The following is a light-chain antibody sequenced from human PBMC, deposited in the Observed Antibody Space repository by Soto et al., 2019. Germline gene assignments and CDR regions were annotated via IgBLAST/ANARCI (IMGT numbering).Light chain of an antibody. CDR2: AAS. J-gene: IGKJ4*01. V-gene: IGKV1-9*01. Sequence: DIQLTQSPSLLSASVGDRVTITCRASQGIDSRLAWYQQKPGKAPKLLIYAASTLQSGVPSRFSGSGSGTEFTFTISSLQPEDSATYYRQQLKSYPLTFGGGTKVEIK. CDR1: QGIDSR. CDR3: QQLKSYPLT.